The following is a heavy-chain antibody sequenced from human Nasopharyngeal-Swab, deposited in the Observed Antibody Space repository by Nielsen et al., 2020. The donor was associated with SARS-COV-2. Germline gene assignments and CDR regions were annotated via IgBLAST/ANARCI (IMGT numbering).Heavy chain of an antibody. CDR3: ARQHSSGWEYYYYYYGMDV. Sequence: GGSLRLSCAASGFTVSSNYMSWVRQAPGKGLEWVSVIYSGGSTYYADSVKGRFTISRDNSKNSLYLQMNSLRAEDTAVYYCARQHSSGWEYYYYYYGMDVWGQGTTVTVSS. CDR1: GFTVSSNY. D-gene: IGHD6-19*01. J-gene: IGHJ6*02. CDR2: IYSGGST. V-gene: IGHV3-53*01.